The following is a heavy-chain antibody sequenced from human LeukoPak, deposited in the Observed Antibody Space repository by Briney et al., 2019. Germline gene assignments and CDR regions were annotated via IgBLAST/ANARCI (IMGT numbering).Heavy chain of an antibody. CDR2: ISFDGRDK. CDR3: ARDLRKSADYYFDY. V-gene: IGHV3-30*04. J-gene: IGHJ4*02. CDR1: GFIFNNNA. Sequence: GGSLRLSCAASGFIFNNNAIHWVRQAPDKGLEWVAVISFDGRDKHHADSVKGRFTISRDNSKNTLYLQMSSLRVEDTAMYYCARDLRKSADYYFDYWGQGTLVTVSS. D-gene: IGHD3/OR15-3a*01.